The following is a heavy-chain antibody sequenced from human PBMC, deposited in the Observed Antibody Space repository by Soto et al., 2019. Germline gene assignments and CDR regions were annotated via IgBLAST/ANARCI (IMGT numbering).Heavy chain of an antibody. Sequence: GGSLRLSCAASGFTFSNYGMHWVRQAPGKGLEWVAVVSYDGSNKYYAESVKGRFTISRDNSKSTLYLQMNSLRAEDTAVYYCARLHPGPRYSSSWDYYYYGMDVWGQGTTVTVSS. CDR2: VSYDGSNK. CDR3: ARLHPGPRYSSSWDYYYYGMDV. V-gene: IGHV3-30*03. D-gene: IGHD6-13*01. J-gene: IGHJ6*02. CDR1: GFTFSNYG.